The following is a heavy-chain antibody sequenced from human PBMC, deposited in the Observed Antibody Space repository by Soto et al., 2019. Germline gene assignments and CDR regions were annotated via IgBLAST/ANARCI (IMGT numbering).Heavy chain of an antibody. CDR3: ARDRGEDCSSTSCPRGDHPYYMEV. V-gene: IGHV1-2*04. CDR1: GYTFTGYY. Sequence: AAGKVSCKASGYTFTGYYMDWVRQAPGRGLEGMGWINPNSGGTNYAQKFQGWVNMTRDTSISTAYMELSRLRSDDTAVYYCARDRGEDCSSTSCPRGDHPYYMEVWGKGTTVTVSS. J-gene: IGHJ6*03. D-gene: IGHD2-2*01. CDR2: INPNSGGT.